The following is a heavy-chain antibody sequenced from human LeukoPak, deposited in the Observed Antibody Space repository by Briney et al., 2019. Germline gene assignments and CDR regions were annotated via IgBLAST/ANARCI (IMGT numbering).Heavy chain of an antibody. CDR3: ARDLGSSGYGFDS. V-gene: IGHV4-59*01. Sequence: SETLSLTCAVSGDSINNYHWSWIRQPPGKGLEWIGYIYHSGSTNYNPSLKSRVTISIDTSKNQFSLKLDSVTAADTAVYYCARDLGSSGYGFDSWGPGTLVTVSP. J-gene: IGHJ5*01. CDR2: IYHSGST. CDR1: GDSINNYH. D-gene: IGHD5-12*01.